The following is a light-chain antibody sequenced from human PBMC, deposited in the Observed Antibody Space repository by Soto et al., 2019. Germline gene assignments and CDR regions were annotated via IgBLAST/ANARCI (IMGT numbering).Light chain of an antibody. J-gene: IGKJ1*01. CDR2: DVS. CDR3: QQYNKGPPWT. V-gene: IGKV3-15*01. Sequence: DIVMTQSPATLSVSAGETATLSCRASEDVSITLAWYQQKPGQSPRLLIYDVSTRATGIPARFSGSGSGTEFNLTISDLQSEDFAVYYCQQYNKGPPWTFGQGTKVDMK. CDR1: EDVSIT.